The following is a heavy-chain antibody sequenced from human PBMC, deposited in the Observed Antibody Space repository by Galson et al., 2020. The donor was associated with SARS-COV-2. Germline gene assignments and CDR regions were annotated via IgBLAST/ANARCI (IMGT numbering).Heavy chain of an antibody. Sequence: GESLKISCGVSGFTFSSYSMNWVRQAPGRGLEWVAHISSGTYTTHYADSVKGRFTIPRDEAKNSLYLQMNGLRDDDTAIYYCSRVIQGGDWAESYHHWGQGTLVTVAS. CDR3: SRVIQGGDWAESYHH. CDR2: ISSGTYTT. D-gene: IGHD2-21*02. V-gene: IGHV3-48*02. CDR1: GFTFSSYS. J-gene: IGHJ1*01.